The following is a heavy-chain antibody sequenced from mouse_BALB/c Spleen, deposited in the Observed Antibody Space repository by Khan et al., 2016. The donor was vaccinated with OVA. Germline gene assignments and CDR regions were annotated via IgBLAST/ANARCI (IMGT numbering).Heavy chain of an antibody. Sequence: QVQLKQSGAELARPGASVKMSCKASGYTFTTYTMHWVKQRPGQGLEWIGYIIPTNDYTNYNQKFKDRATLTADKSSSTAYMQLSSLTSEDSALYSCARGGAYYRSDGWFAYWGQGTLVTVSA. V-gene: IGHV1-4*01. CDR2: IIPTNDYT. D-gene: IGHD2-14*01. CDR1: GYTFTTYT. J-gene: IGHJ3*01. CDR3: ARGGAYYRSDGWFAY.